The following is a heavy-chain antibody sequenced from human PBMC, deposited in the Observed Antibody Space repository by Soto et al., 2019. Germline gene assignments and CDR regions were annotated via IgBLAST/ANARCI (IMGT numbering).Heavy chain of an antibody. CDR2: INHSGST. V-gene: IGHV4-34*01. CDR1: GGSFSGYY. D-gene: IGHD3-10*01. J-gene: IGHJ6*03. CDR3: ARGFYGSGSYYGPCYMDV. Sequence: QVQLQQWGAGLLKPSETLSLTCAVYGGSFSGYYWSWIRQPPGKGLEWIGEINHSGSTNYNPSLKSRVTISVDTSKNQCSLKLSSVTAADTAVYYCARGFYGSGSYYGPCYMDVWGKGTTVTVSS.